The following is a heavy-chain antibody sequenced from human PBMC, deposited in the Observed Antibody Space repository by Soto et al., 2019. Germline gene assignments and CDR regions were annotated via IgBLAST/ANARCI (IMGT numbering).Heavy chain of an antibody. V-gene: IGHV1-46*01. J-gene: IGHJ4*02. Sequence: QVQLVQSGAEVKKPGASVKVSCKASGYTFTSYYMHWVRQAPGQGLEWMGIINPSGGSPSYAKKSQGRTTMTRDTSTSTVYMELSSLRSEDTAVYSCATDGRSSYSSGWYYFDYWGQGTLVTVSS. CDR2: INPSGGSP. CDR1: GYTFTSYY. CDR3: ATDGRSSYSSGWYYFDY. D-gene: IGHD6-19*01.